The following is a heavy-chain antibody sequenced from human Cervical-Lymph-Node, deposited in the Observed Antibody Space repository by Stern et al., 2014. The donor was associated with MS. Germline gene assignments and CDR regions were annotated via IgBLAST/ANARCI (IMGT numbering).Heavy chain of an antibody. CDR3: ATMVGATDDVFDY. CDR2: FDPEDGET. V-gene: IGHV1-24*01. CDR1: GYTLTELS. Sequence: QDQLVQSGAEVKKPGASGKVSCKVSGYTLTELSIHWVRQAPGKGLEWMGGFDPEDGETIYAQKFQGRVSMTEDTSTDTAYMELSSLRSEDTAVYYCATMVGATDDVFDYWGQGTLVTVSS. D-gene: IGHD1-26*01. J-gene: IGHJ4*02.